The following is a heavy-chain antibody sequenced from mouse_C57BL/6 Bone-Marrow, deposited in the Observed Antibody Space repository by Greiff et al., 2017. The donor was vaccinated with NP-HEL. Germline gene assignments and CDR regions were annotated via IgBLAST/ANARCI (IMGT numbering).Heavy chain of an antibody. CDR1: GYTFTSYG. V-gene: IGHV1-81*01. J-gene: IGHJ3*01. Sequence: QVHVKQSGAELARPGASVKLSCKASGYTFTSYGISWVKQRTGQGLEWIGEIYPRSGNTYYNEKFKGKATLTADKSSSTAYMELRSLTSEDSAVYFCARRGYGYSAWFAYWGQGTLVTVSA. CDR3: ARRGYGYSAWFAY. D-gene: IGHD2-2*01. CDR2: IYPRSGNT.